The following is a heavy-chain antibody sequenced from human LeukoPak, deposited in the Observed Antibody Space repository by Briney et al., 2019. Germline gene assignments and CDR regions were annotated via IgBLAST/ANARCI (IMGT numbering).Heavy chain of an antibody. J-gene: IGHJ4*02. CDR3: ARRGYCSGGACYSFDY. V-gene: IGHV4-38-2*01. CDR1: GYSISSGYY. CDR2: IYHSGST. Sequence: SETLSLTCAVSGYSISSGYYWGWIRPPPGKGLEWIGIIYHSGSTYYNPSLKSRVTISVDTSKNQFSLKLSSVTAADTAVYYCARRGYCSGGACYSFDYWGQGTLVTVSS. D-gene: IGHD2-15*01.